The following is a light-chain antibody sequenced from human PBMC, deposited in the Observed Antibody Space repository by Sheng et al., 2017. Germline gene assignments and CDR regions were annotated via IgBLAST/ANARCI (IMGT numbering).Light chain of an antibody. CDR1: QGVSSN. V-gene: IGKV3-15*01. CDR2: GAS. Sequence: EIVMTQSPATLSVSPGERATLSCRASQGVSSNLAWYQQKPGQAPRLLIYGASTRATGIPARFSGSGSGTEFTLTISSLQSEDFAVYYCQQRSNWPPTFGGGTKVEIK. J-gene: IGKJ4*01. CDR3: QQRSNWPPT.